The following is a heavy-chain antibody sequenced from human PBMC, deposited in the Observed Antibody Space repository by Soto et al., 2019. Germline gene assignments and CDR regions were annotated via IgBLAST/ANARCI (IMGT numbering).Heavy chain of an antibody. CDR3: AKAGIQLWLRGGFFHV. D-gene: IGHD5-18*01. CDR1: GFTFSSDA. Sequence: PGGSLRLSCAASGFTFSSDAMSWVRQAQGKGLEWVSAISGSGGSTYYAYSVKGRFTISRDNSKNTLYLQMNSLRAEDTAVYYCAKAGIQLWLRGGFFHVWGQGTTVTVSS. V-gene: IGHV3-23*01. J-gene: IGHJ6*02. CDR2: ISGSGGST.